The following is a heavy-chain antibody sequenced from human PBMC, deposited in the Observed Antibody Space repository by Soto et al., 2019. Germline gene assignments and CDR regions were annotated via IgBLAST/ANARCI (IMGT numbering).Heavy chain of an antibody. CDR2: IIPIFGTA. D-gene: IGHD2-21*02. J-gene: IGHJ6*02. CDR3: ARANCGGDCYSRFYGRDV. CDR1: GGTFSSYA. V-gene: IGHV1-69*13. Sequence: SVKVSCKASGGTFSSYALSWVREAPGQGLEWMGGIIPIFGTANYAQKFQGRVTITADESTSTAYMELSSLRSEDTAVYYFARANCGGDCYSRFYGRDVWGQGTTVTVSS.